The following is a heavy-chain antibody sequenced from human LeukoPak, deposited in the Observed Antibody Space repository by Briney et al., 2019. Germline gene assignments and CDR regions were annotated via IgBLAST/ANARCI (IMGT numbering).Heavy chain of an antibody. Sequence: ASVKVSCKSSGYTFTGYYMHWVRQAPGQGLEWMGWINPNSGGINYAQTFQGRVTMTRDTSISTAYMELSRLRSDDTAVYYCARDPTRWYFDYWGQGILVTVSS. CDR3: ARDPTRWYFDY. CDR1: GYTFTGYY. CDR2: INPNSGGI. J-gene: IGHJ4*02. D-gene: IGHD4-23*01. V-gene: IGHV1-2*02.